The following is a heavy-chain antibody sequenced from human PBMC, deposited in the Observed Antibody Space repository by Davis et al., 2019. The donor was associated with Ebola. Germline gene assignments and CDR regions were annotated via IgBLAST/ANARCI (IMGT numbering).Heavy chain of an antibody. CDR2: IKSKTDGGTT. J-gene: IGHJ4*02. CDR1: GFTFSNAW. D-gene: IGHD3-16*02. CDR3: TTDDYVWGSYRSVRGY. Sequence: GESLKISCAASGFTFSNAWMSWVRQAPGKGLEWVGRIKSKTDGGTTDYAAPVKGRFTISRDDSKNTLYLQMNSLKTEDTAVYYCTTDDYVWGSYRSVRGYWGQGTLVTVSS. V-gene: IGHV3-15*01.